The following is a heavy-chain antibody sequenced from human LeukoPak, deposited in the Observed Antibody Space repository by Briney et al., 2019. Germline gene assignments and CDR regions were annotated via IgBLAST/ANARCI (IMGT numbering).Heavy chain of an antibody. V-gene: IGHV4-38-2*02. D-gene: IGHD6-6*01. J-gene: IGHJ4*02. CDR3: ARSIAARFLSGYFDY. CDR2: IYHSGSS. Sequence: SETLSLTCTVSGYSISSGYFWGWIRQPPGKGLEWVGSIYHSGSSYYNPSLNSRVTISVDTSKNQFSLKLSSVTAADTAVYFCARSIAARFLSGYFDYWGQGTLVTVSS. CDR1: GYSISSGYF.